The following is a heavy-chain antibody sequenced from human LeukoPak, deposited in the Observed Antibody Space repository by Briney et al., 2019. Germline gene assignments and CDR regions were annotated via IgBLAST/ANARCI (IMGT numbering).Heavy chain of an antibody. Sequence: SVKVSCKASGGTFSSYAISWVRQAPGQGLEWMGGIIPIFGTANYARKLQGRVTITTDESTSTAYMELSSLRSEDTAVYYCARGGGHYYDSSGYYLDAFDIWGQGTMVTVSS. CDR2: IIPIFGTA. J-gene: IGHJ3*02. CDR1: GGTFSSYA. D-gene: IGHD3-22*01. CDR3: ARGGGHYYDSSGYYLDAFDI. V-gene: IGHV1-69*05.